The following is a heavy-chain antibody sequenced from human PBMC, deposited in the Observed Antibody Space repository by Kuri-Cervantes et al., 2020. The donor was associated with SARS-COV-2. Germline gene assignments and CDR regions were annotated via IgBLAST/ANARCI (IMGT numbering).Heavy chain of an antibody. V-gene: IGHV1-69*06. D-gene: IGHD3-3*01. J-gene: IGHJ4*02. CDR1: GGTFSSYA. CDR2: IIPIFGTA. Sequence: SVKVSCKASGGTFSSYAISWVRQAPGQGLEWMGGIIPIFGTANYAQKFQGRVTITADKSTSTAYMELSSLRSEDTAVCYCARRVRGEWLSQYYFDYWGQGTLVTVSS. CDR3: ARRVRGEWLSQYYFDY.